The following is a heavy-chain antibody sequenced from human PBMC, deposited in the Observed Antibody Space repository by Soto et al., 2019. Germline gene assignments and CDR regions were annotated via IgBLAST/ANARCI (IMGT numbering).Heavy chain of an antibody. CDR3: VRYRREAVAGYTFDN. J-gene: IGHJ5*02. CDR1: GGSISSNY. D-gene: IGHD6-13*01. V-gene: IGHV4-59*01. Sequence: SETLSLTCTVSGGSISSNYWTWIRQPPGKGLEWIGYVYNSGSTNYNPSLKSRVTISEDTSKNQFSLKVNSMTAADTAVYYCVRYRREAVAGYTFDNWGQGILVTVSS. CDR2: VYNSGST.